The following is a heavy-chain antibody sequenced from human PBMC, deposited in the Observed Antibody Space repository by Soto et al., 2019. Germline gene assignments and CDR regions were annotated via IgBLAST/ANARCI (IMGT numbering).Heavy chain of an antibody. CDR3: ARDHSSGSYYFDY. J-gene: IGHJ4*02. CDR1: GGTFSSYT. D-gene: IGHD3-22*01. V-gene: IGHV1-69*08. CDR2: IIHILGIA. Sequence: QVQLVQSGAEVKKPGSSVKVSCKASGGTFSSYTISWVRQAPGQGLEWMGRIIHILGIANYAQKFQGRVTITADKSTSTAYMELSSLRSEDTAVYYCARDHSSGSYYFDYWGQGTLVTVSS.